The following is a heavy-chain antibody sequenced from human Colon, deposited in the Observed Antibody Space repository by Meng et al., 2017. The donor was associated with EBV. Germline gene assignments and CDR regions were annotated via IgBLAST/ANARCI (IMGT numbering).Heavy chain of an antibody. J-gene: IGHJ4*02. CDR2: IYHSGTT. CDR1: GGSISSSSW. Sequence: QVQVQESGAGLLKPSGTLSLTCAVSGGSISSSSWWRWVRPPPGKGLEWIEEIYHSGTTNYNPSLKSRATTSVDKSKNQFSLNLSSATAADTAVYYCARVGQWLPIDYWGQGTLVTVSS. D-gene: IGHD6-19*01. V-gene: IGHV4-4*02. CDR3: ARVGQWLPIDY.